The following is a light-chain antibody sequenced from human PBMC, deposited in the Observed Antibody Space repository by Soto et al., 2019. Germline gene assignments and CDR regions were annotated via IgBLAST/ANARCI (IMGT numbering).Light chain of an antibody. CDR1: SSDVGGYNF. Sequence: QSVLTQPRSVSGSPGQSVTISCTGTSSDVGGYNFVSWYQQRPGKAPKLILYDVSKRPSGVPDRFSGSKSGNTASLTISGLQAEDEAAYYCCSYAGSFVVFGGGTKLTVL. V-gene: IGLV2-11*01. J-gene: IGLJ3*02. CDR3: CSYAGSFVV. CDR2: DVS.